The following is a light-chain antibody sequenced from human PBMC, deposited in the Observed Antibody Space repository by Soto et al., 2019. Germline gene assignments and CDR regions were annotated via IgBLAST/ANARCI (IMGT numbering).Light chain of an antibody. CDR3: QQLNSYPLT. V-gene: IGKV3-20*01. J-gene: IGKJ4*01. CDR1: QSVSSSY. Sequence: EIVLTQSPGTLSLSPGERATLSCRASQSVSSSYLAWHQQKPGQAPRLLIYGASSRATGIPDRFSGSGSGTDFTLTISRLEPEDFATYYCQQLNSYPLTFGGGTKVDIK. CDR2: GAS.